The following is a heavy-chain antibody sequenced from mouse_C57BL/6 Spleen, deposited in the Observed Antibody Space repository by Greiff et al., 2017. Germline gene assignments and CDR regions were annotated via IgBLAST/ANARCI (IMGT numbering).Heavy chain of an antibody. CDR1: EYEFPSHD. Sequence: EVQGVESGGGLVQPGESLKLSCESNEYEFPSHDMSWVRKTPEKRLELVAAINSDGGSTYYPDTMERRFIISRDNTKNTLYLQMSSLRSEDTALYYCARRYGSSYDWYFDVWGTGTTVTVSS. CDR3: ARRYGSSYDWYFDV. CDR2: INSDGGST. D-gene: IGHD1-1*01. J-gene: IGHJ1*03. V-gene: IGHV5-2*01.